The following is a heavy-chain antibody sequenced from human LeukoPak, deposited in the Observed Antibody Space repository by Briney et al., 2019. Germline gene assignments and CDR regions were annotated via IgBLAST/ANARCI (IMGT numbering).Heavy chain of an antibody. V-gene: IGHV3-23*01. J-gene: IGHJ4*02. D-gene: IGHD3-22*01. CDR3: AKDHYYNNSGYYYVGPFGY. CDR1: GFTFSSFG. Sequence: PGGSLRLSCAASGFTFSSFGMSWVRQPPGKGLEWVSTVSGTGGSTYNADSVNGRFTISRDNSKNTLYLQMNSLRAEDTAVYYCAKDHYYNNSGYYYVGPFGYWGQGTLVTVSS. CDR2: VSGTGGST.